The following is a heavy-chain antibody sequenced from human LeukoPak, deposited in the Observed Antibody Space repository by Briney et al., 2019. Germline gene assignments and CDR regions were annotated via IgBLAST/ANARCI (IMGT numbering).Heavy chain of an antibody. D-gene: IGHD3-3*01. CDR1: GFTFSSYV. J-gene: IGHJ6*02. CDR2: ISYDGGNK. V-gene: IGHV3-30*18. CDR3: AKDYYDFWSGGYYYYYGMDV. Sequence: GGSLRLSCAASGFTFSSYVMHWVRQAPGKGLEWVAVISYDGGNKYYADSVKGRFAISRDNSKNTLYLQMNSLRSDDTAVYYCAKDYYDFWSGGYYYYYGMDVWGQGTTVTVSS.